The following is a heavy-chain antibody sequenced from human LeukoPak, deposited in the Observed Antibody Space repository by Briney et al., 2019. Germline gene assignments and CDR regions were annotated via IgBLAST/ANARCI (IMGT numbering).Heavy chain of an antibody. CDR1: GFTFSSYG. V-gene: IGHV3-33*01. J-gene: IGHJ4*02. CDR2: IWYDGSNK. Sequence: GGSLRLSCAASGFTFSSYGMHWVRQAPGKGLEWGAVIWYDGSNKYYADSVKGRFTISRDNSKNTLYLQMNSLRAEDTAVYYCARVGIAAAGHADYWGQGTLVTVSS. D-gene: IGHD6-13*01. CDR3: ARVGIAAAGHADY.